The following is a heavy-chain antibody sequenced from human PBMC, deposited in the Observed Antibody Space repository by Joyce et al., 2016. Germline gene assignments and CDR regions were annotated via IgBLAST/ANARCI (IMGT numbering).Heavy chain of an antibody. CDR3: ARERGGGMSAFDI. Sequence: EVQLVEAGGALVQLGGSLRLSCAASGFNGSVYEMHGVRQTTGKGLEWVSAIGTAGDPYYEGSVKGRFTISRENAKSSLFLQMNSLRAEDTAVYYCARERGGGMSAFDIWGQGTMVTVSS. J-gene: IGHJ3*02. D-gene: IGHD3-16*01. CDR1: GFNGSVYE. CDR2: IGTAGDP. V-gene: IGHV3-13*05.